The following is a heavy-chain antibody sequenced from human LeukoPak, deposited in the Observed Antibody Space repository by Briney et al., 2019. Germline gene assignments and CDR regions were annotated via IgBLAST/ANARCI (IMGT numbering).Heavy chain of an antibody. CDR2: ISGSGGST. J-gene: IGHJ6*04. V-gene: IGHV3-23*01. CDR1: GFTFSSYA. Sequence: GGSLRLSCAASGFTFSSYAMSWVRQAPGKGLEWVSAISGSGGSTYYADSVKGRFTISRDNSKNTLYLQMNSLRAEDTAVYYGPTRITMVRGVILTYGMTVWAKGPPVTSPQ. D-gene: IGHD3-10*01. CDR3: PTRITMVRGVILTYGMTV.